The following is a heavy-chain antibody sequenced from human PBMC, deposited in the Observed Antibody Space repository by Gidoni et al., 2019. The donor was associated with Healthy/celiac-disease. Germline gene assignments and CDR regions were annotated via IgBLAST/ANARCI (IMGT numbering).Heavy chain of an antibody. D-gene: IGHD4-17*01. J-gene: IGHJ3*02. Sequence: QVQLVQSGAEVKKPGSSVKVPCKASGGTFSSYAISWGRQAPGQGLEWMGRIIPILGIANYAQKFQGRVTITADKSTSTAYMELSSLRSEDTAVYYCARDKGTTVVTRAFDIWGQGTMVTVSS. CDR3: ARDKGTTVVTRAFDI. V-gene: IGHV1-69*04. CDR2: IIPILGIA. CDR1: GGTFSSYA.